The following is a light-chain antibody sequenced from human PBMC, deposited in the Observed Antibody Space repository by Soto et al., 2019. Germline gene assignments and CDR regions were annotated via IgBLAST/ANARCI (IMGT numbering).Light chain of an antibody. CDR3: QSYDSSNRWV. Sequence: NFMLTQPHSVSASPGKTVTISCTRSSGNIASNYVQWYQQRPGSSPTTVIYEDNQRPSGVPDRFSGSIDSSSNSASLTISGLKTEDEADYYCQSYDSSNRWVFGGGTKLTVL. CDR2: EDN. V-gene: IGLV6-57*01. CDR1: SGNIASNY. J-gene: IGLJ3*02.